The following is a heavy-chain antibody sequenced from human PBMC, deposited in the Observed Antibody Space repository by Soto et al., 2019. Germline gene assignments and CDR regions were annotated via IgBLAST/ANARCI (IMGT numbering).Heavy chain of an antibody. Sequence: SQTLSLTCAISGDSVSGNSAAWNWIRQSPSRGLEWLGRTYYRSRWYNDYAVSVKSRITVTPDTSKKQFSLHLNSVNPEDTAVYYSAREFKYHLSSESYLDYCGQRALVTVSS. V-gene: IGHV6-1*01. D-gene: IGHD6-19*01. CDR2: TYYRSRWYN. J-gene: IGHJ4*02. CDR1: GDSVSGNSAA. CDR3: AREFKYHLSSESYLDY.